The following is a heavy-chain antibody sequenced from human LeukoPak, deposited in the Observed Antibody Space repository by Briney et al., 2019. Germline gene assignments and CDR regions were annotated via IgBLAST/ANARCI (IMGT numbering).Heavy chain of an antibody. Sequence: GRSLRLSCAASGFTFSSYVMHWVRQAPGKGLEWVAIISYDGSNEYYADSVKGRFTISRDNAKNSLYLQVNSLTAEDTAVYYCARAGVDTSGYYYQGFDYWGQGTLVTVSS. D-gene: IGHD3-3*01. V-gene: IGHV3-30*04. CDR2: ISYDGSNE. CDR3: ARAGVDTSGYYYQGFDY. CDR1: GFTFSSYV. J-gene: IGHJ4*02.